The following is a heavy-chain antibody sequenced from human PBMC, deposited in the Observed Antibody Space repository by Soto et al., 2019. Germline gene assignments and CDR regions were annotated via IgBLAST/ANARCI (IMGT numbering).Heavy chain of an antibody. CDR1: ACIFSNNG. J-gene: IGHJ4*02. Sequence: GVSMRLSWFGSACIFSNNGVHWVRQTPGNGLEWVAFMSYGGRDTFYADSVRLLFTISRANCKNTLFLHISNLRAQATAISYCTIVRVGDSALDHWGPGSLVT. D-gene: IGHD3-10*02. V-gene: IGHV3-30*03. CDR2: MSYGGRDT. CDR3: TIVRVGDSALDH.